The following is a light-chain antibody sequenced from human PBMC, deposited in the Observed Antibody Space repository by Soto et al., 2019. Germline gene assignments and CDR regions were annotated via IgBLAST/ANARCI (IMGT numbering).Light chain of an antibody. V-gene: IGKV3-20*01. CDR2: GAS. CDR1: QSVSGTY. CDR3: QQYASSLLS. Sequence: IVLTQSPGTLSLYPGDRATLYCRASQSVSGTYVAWYQQKPGQAPRLLIYGASSRPTGIPDRFSGSGSGTEFTLTITRLEPEDFAVFYCQQYASSLLSFGGGTNVDI. J-gene: IGKJ4*01.